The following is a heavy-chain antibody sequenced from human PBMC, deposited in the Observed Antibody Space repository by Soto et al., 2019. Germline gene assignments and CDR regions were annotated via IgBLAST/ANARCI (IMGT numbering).Heavy chain of an antibody. CDR1: SASIRSSNW. CDR2: IYHSGST. D-gene: IGHD6-19*01. CDR3: ARVIWPMAVAGTFGSFDY. V-gene: IGHV4-4*02. J-gene: IGHJ4*02. Sequence: QVQLQESGPGLVKPSGTLSLTCAVSSASIRSSNWWSWVRQPPGKGLEWIGEIYHSGSTNYNPSLKSRVTISANESKNQFSLSLSSVTAADTAVYYCARVIWPMAVAGTFGSFDYWGQGALVTVSS.